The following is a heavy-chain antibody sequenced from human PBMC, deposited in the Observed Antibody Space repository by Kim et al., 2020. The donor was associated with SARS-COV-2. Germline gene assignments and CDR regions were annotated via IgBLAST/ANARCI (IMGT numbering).Heavy chain of an antibody. D-gene: IGHD6-13*01. CDR1: GLIFSSYA. CDR2: ISVNSVST. V-gene: IGHV3-23*01. CDR3: VKDASIGSSCGY. Sequence: GGSLRLSCAASGLIFSSYAMSWVRQAPGKGLEWVSSISVNSVSTYYADSLKGRFTISRDNSKNTLYLQMNSLRVEDTAVYYCVKDASIGSSCGYWGQGTL. J-gene: IGHJ4*02.